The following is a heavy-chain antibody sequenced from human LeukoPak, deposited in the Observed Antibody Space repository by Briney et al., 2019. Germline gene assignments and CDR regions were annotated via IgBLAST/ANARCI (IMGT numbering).Heavy chain of an antibody. CDR3: VSPRGFSYGYFDY. CDR1: GASISSYY. V-gene: IGHV4-59*08. Sequence: SETLSLTCTVSGASISSYYWSWIRQPPGKGLEWIGYIYYSGSTNYNPSLKSRVTISADTSKNQFSLTLGSVSATDTAVYYCVSPRGFSYGYFDYWGQGTLVTVSS. J-gene: IGHJ4*02. D-gene: IGHD5-18*01. CDR2: IYYSGST.